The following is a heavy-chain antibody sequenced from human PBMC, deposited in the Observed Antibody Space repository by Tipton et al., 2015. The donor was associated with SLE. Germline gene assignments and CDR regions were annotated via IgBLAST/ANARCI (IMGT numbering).Heavy chain of an antibody. J-gene: IGHJ4*02. V-gene: IGHV4-39*01. D-gene: IGHD2-15*01. CDR1: GGSIDTHY. CDR2: IYYSGST. CDR3: ARLTLNCSDGSCYYTHYFDY. Sequence: TLSLTCSVSGGSIDTHYWAWIRQPPGKGLEWIGSIYYSGSTYYNPSLKSRVTISVDTSNNQFSLRLSSVTAADTALYYCARLTLNCSDGSCYYTHYFDYWGQGTLVTVSS.